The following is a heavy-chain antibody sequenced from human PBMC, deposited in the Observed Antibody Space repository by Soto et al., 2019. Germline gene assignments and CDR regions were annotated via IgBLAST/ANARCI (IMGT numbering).Heavy chain of an antibody. D-gene: IGHD1-1*01. CDR3: ARDLGSTNYYFDY. V-gene: IGHV3-33*01. CDR2: IWYDGSKK. J-gene: IGHJ4*02. Sequence: QVQLVESGGGVVQPGRSLRLSCVTSRFTFSNYSFHWVRQAPGKGLEWVAVIWYDGSKKYYADFVKGRFTISRDDSKNTLFLQMNSLRAEDTAVYYCARDLGSTNYYFDYWGQGTLLIVSS. CDR1: RFTFSNYS.